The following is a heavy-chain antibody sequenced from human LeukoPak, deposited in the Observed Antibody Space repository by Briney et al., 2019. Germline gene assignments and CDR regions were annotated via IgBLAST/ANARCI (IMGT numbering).Heavy chain of an antibody. CDR2: IIPIFGTA. Sequence: ASVKVSCKASGGTFISYAISWVRQAPGQGLEWMGGIIPIFGTANYAQKFQGRVTITADESTSTAYMELSSLRSEDTAVYYCARGVSGYDYHPGYWGQGTLVTVSS. J-gene: IGHJ4*02. D-gene: IGHD5-12*01. V-gene: IGHV1-69*13. CDR1: GGTFISYA. CDR3: ARGVSGYDYHPGY.